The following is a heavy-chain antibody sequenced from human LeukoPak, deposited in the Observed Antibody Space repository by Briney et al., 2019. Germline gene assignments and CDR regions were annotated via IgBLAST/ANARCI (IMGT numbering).Heavy chain of an antibody. D-gene: IGHD5-18*01. J-gene: IGHJ4*02. CDR3: ARDSQSAMVTRLFDY. Sequence: ASVKVSCKVSGYTLTELSMHWVRQAPGKGLEWMGGFDPEDGETIYAQKFQGRVTMTEDTSTDTAYMELRSLRSDDTAVYYCARDSQSAMVTRLFDYWGQGTLVTVSS. CDR1: GYTLTELS. CDR2: FDPEDGET. V-gene: IGHV1-24*01.